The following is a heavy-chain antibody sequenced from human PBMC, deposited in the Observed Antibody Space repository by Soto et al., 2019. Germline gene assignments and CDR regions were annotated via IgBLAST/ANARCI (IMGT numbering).Heavy chain of an antibody. V-gene: IGHV1-2*02. CDR1: GYTFTVYY. CDR2: INPRSGGT. J-gene: IGHJ4*01. D-gene: IGHD2-8*01. CDR3: ARDLAKGGVSAGFDY. Sequence: GASVKVSCKASGYTFTVYYMHWVRQAPGQGLEWMGWINPRSGGTMYPQKFQGRVTMTWDTSISTAYMALTRLRSDDTAVYYCARDLAKGGVSAGFDYWGHVTLVTVSS.